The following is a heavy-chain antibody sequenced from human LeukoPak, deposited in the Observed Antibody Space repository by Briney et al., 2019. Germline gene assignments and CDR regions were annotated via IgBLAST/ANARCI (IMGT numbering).Heavy chain of an antibody. CDR3: ASVDTAMDYYFDY. CDR1: GGSISSGGYY. V-gene: IGHV4-31*03. D-gene: IGHD5-18*01. J-gene: IGHJ4*02. CDR2: IYYSGST. Sequence: SETLSLTCTVSGGSISSGGYYWSWIRQHPGKGLEWIGYIYYSGSTYYNPSLKKRGTISVYTSKNQFSTNVSSVTAPDTAVYYSASVDTAMDYYFDYWGQGTLVTVSS.